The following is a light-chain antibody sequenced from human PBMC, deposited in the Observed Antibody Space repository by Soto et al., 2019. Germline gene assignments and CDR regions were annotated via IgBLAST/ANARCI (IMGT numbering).Light chain of an antibody. CDR3: AAWDDSLNGCV. V-gene: IGLV1-44*01. CDR2: TNS. CDR1: SSNIGSNS. Sequence: QSVLTQPPSASGTPGQRVTISCSGSSSNIGSNSVHWYRQIPGTVPKLLIYTNSQRPSGVPDRFSGSKSGTSASLAISGLQSEDEADYYCAAWDDSLNGCVFGTGTKVTVL. J-gene: IGLJ1*01.